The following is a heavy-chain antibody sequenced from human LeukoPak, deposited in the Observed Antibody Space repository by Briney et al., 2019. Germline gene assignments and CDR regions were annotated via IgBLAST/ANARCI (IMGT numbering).Heavy chain of an antibody. J-gene: IGHJ4*02. CDR3: ARDPHPYYYGSGSQFDY. V-gene: IGHV3-48*01. CDR1: GFTFSNYW. Sequence: GGSLRLSCEGSGFTFSNYWMSWVRQAPGKGLEWVSYISSSSSTIYYADSVKGRFTISRDNAKNSLYLQMNSLRAEDTAVHYCARDPHPYYYGSGSQFDYWGQGTLVTVSS. D-gene: IGHD3-10*01. CDR2: ISSSSSTI.